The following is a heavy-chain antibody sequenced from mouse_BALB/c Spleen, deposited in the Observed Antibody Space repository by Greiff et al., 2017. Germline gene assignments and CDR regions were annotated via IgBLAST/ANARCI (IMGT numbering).Heavy chain of an antibody. Sequence: VQLQQPGSELVRPGTSVKISCKASGYSFTGYFMNWVKQSHGKSLEWIGRINPYNGDTFYNQKFKGKATLTVDKSSSTAHMELLSLTSEDSAVYYCGRSYYGYVDYAMDYWGQGTSVTVSS. V-gene: IGHV1-37*01. D-gene: IGHD1-2*01. CDR3: GRSYYGYVDYAMDY. CDR1: GYSFTGYF. CDR2: INPYNGDT. J-gene: IGHJ4*01.